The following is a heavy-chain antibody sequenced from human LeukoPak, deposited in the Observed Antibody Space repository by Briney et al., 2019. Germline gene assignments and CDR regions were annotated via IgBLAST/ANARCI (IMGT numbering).Heavy chain of an antibody. D-gene: IGHD5-24*01. CDR1: GYTFTGCY. CDR3: ARVVGEMATITPFDY. Sequence: ASVRVSCKASGYTFTGCYMHWVRQAPGQGLEWMGWINPNSGGTNYAQKFQGRVTMTRDTSISTAYMELSRLRSDDTAVYYCARVVGEMATITPFDYWGQGTLVTVSS. V-gene: IGHV1-2*02. CDR2: INPNSGGT. J-gene: IGHJ4*02.